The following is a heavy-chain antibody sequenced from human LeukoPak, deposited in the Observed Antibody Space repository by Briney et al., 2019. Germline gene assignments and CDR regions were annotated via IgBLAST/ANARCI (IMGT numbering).Heavy chain of an antibody. D-gene: IGHD4-23*01. J-gene: IGHJ4*02. CDR2: ISGSGGST. Sequence: PGGSLRLSCAASGFTFSSYAMSWVRQAPGKGLEWVSAISGSGGSTDYADSVKGRFTISRDNSKNTLYLQMNSLRAEDTAIYYCAKDPTVGTTNCFDYWGQGTLVTVSS. CDR1: GFTFSSYA. V-gene: IGHV3-23*01. CDR3: AKDPTVGTTNCFDY.